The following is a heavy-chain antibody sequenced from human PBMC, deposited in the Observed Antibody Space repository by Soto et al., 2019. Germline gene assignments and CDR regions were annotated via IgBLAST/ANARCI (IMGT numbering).Heavy chain of an antibody. D-gene: IGHD2-2*01. CDR2: ISGSGGST. CDR1: GFTFSSYA. Sequence: GGSLRLSCAASGFTFSSYAMSWVRQAPGKGLEWVSAISGSGGSTYYADSVKGRFTISRDNSKNTLYLQMNSLRAEDTAVYYCAKLSLDCSTTSCHREYFDYWGQGTLVTVSS. J-gene: IGHJ4*02. CDR3: AKLSLDCSTTSCHREYFDY. V-gene: IGHV3-23*01.